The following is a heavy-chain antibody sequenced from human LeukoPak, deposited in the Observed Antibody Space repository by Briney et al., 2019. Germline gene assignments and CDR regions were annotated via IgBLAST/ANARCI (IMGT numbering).Heavy chain of an antibody. CDR3: ARGGIFVVVPPGDYGMDV. CDR1: GGSISSGGYY. V-gene: IGHV4-31*03. D-gene: IGHD3-3*02. J-gene: IGHJ6*02. CDR2: IYYSGST. Sequence: SGTLSLTCTVSGGSISSGGYYCTWIRQHPGKGLEWIGDIYYSGSTYYNPSLKSRVTISIDTSKNQFSLELRSVTAADTAVYYCARGGIFVVVPPGDYGMDVWGQGTTVTVSS.